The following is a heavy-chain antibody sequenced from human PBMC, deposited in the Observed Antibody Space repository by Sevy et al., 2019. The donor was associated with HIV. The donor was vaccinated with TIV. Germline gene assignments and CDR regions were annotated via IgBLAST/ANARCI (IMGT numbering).Heavy chain of an antibody. Sequence: GGSLRLSCAASGFTFSSHSMNWVRQAPGKGLEWVSSISSSSSYIYYADSVKGRFTISRDNAKNSLYLQMNSLRAEDTAVYYCASDIVVVPAAIRNWFDPWGQGTLVTVSS. CDR3: ASDIVVVPAAIRNWFDP. V-gene: IGHV3-21*01. J-gene: IGHJ5*02. CDR2: ISSSSSYI. D-gene: IGHD2-2*01. CDR1: GFTFSSHS.